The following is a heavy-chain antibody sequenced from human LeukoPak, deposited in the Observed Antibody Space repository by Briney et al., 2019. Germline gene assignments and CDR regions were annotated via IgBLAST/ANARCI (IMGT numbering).Heavy chain of an antibody. CDR1: GFTFSSYA. CDR2: ISGRGVST. J-gene: IGHJ4*02. Sequence: GGSLRLSCAASGFTFSSYALNWVRQAPGKGLEWVSTISGRGVSTYYADSVKGRFTISRDNSQNTLYLQMNGLRAEDTAVYYCAKSFDYGDFLIDYWGQGTLVTVSS. D-gene: IGHD4-17*01. V-gene: IGHV3-23*01. CDR3: AKSFDYGDFLIDY.